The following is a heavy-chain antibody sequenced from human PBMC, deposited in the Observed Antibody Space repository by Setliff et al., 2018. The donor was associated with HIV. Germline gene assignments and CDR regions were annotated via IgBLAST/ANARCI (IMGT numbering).Heavy chain of an antibody. V-gene: IGHV3-48*03. J-gene: IGHJ4*02. Sequence: GGSLRLSCVASGFTFSSYEMNWVRQAPGKGLEWVSYICSSGSTKYYADSVKCRFTISRDNSKNTLYIQMYSLRDDGMSIYYCTGRTSGYHYVVYWGQGTLVTVSS. CDR1: GFTFSSYE. CDR2: ICSSGSTK. CDR3: TGRTSGYHYVVY. D-gene: IGHD3-22*01.